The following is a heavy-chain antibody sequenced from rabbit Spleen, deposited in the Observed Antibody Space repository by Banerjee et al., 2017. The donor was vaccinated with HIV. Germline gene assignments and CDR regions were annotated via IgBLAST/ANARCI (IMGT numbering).Heavy chain of an antibody. V-gene: IGHV1S40*01. Sequence: QSLEESGGDLVKPGASLTLTCTASGFSFSNKAVMCWVRQAPGKGLEWIACINAVTGKAVYASWTKGRLTFSKTSSTTVTLQMTSLTVADTATYFCVRDAGSNAYIDGYFNLWGPGTLVTVS. CDR2: INAVTGKA. J-gene: IGHJ4*01. CDR3: VRDAGSNAYIDGYFNL. D-gene: IGHD4-2*01. CDR1: GFSFSNKAV.